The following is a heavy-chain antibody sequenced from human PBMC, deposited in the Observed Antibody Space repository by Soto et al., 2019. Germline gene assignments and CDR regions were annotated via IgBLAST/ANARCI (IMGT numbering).Heavy chain of an antibody. Sequence: QVQLQESGPGLVKPSQTLSLTCTVSGGSISSGGYYWSWIRQHPGKGLEWIGYIYYSGSTYYNPSLKSRVTISVDTSKNQFSLKLSSVTAADTAVYYCARNDYGSGSYYKGFDYWGQGTLVTVSS. J-gene: IGHJ4*02. CDR3: ARNDYGSGSYYKGFDY. CDR2: IYYSGST. CDR1: GGSISSGGYY. D-gene: IGHD3-10*01. V-gene: IGHV4-31*03.